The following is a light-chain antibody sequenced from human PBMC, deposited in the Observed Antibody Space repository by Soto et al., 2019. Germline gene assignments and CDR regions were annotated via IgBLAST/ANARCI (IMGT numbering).Light chain of an antibody. CDR2: DGS. CDR1: SSDVGGYNY. V-gene: IGLV2-14*03. Sequence: QSALTQPASVSGSPGRSIAISCTGTSSDVGGYNYVSWYQQHPGKAPKLMIYDGSNRPSGVSNRFSGSKSGNTASLTISGLQAEDEADYYCCSYTTSSTYVFGPGTKVTVL. CDR3: CSYTTSSTYV. J-gene: IGLJ1*01.